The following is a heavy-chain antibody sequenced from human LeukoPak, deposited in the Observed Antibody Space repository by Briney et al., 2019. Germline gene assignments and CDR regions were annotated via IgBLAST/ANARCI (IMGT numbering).Heavy chain of an antibody. CDR1: GYTFTSYD. Sequence: ASVKVSCKASGYTFTSYDINWVRQATGQGLEWMGWMNPNSGNTGYAQKFQGRVTMTRDTSISTAYMELSRLRSDDTAVYYCARSSSWNPDYWGQGTLVTVSS. J-gene: IGHJ4*02. CDR2: MNPNSGNT. CDR3: ARSSSWNPDY. D-gene: IGHD6-13*01. V-gene: IGHV1-8*01.